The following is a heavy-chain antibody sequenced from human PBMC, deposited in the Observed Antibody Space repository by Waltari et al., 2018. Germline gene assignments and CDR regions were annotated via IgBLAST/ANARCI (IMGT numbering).Heavy chain of an antibody. CDR2: INHMGST. CDR1: GGSFSGYS. J-gene: IGHJ4*02. Sequence: QVQLQQWGAGLLKPSETLSLTCAVYGGSFSGYSWSWLRSPPGKGLEWIGEINHMGSTNYNPSLKSRVTISVDTSKNQFSLKLSSVTAADTAVYYCARGRSYLPTVVTPFDYWGQGTLVTVSS. CDR3: ARGRSYLPTVVTPFDY. D-gene: IGHD4-17*01. V-gene: IGHV4-34*01.